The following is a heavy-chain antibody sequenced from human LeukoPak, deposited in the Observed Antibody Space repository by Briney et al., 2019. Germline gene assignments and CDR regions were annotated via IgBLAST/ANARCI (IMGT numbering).Heavy chain of an antibody. Sequence: ASVKVSCKASGYTFTSYDINWVRQATGQGLEWMGWMNPNSGNTGYAQKFQGRVTMTRNTSISTAYMELSSLRSEDTAVYYCAKAGHRVAVAFSDFQHWGQGTLVTVSS. J-gene: IGHJ1*01. CDR3: AKAGHRVAVAFSDFQH. CDR2: MNPNSGNT. CDR1: GYTFTSYD. V-gene: IGHV1-8*01. D-gene: IGHD6-19*01.